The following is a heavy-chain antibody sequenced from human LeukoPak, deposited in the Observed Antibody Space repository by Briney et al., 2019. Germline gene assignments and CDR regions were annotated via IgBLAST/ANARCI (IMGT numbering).Heavy chain of an antibody. V-gene: IGHV3-48*03. CDR3: XXXEFGELEGYFDY. D-gene: IGHD3-10*01. J-gene: IGHJ4*02. CDR2: ISSSGSTI. Sequence: GSLRLSCAASGFTFSSYEMNWVRQAPGKGLEWVSYISSSGSTIYYADSVKGRFTTSRDNAKNSLYLQMNGLRAEDTAVYYCXXXEFGELEGYFDYWGQGTLVTVSS. CDR1: GFTFSSYE.